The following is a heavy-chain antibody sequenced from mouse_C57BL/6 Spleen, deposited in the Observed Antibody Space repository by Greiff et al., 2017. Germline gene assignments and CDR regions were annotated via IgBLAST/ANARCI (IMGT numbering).Heavy chain of an antibody. CDR1: GYSITSGYD. J-gene: IGHJ2*01. CDR3: ARGDYDGGPSDY. V-gene: IGHV3-1*01. CDR2: ISYSGST. D-gene: IGHD2-4*01. Sequence: EVKLVESGPGMVKPSQSLSLTCTVTGYSITSGYDWHWIRHFPGNKLEWMGYISYSGSTNYNPSLKSRISITHDTSKNHFFLKLNSVTTEDTATYYCARGDYDGGPSDYWGQGATLTVSA.